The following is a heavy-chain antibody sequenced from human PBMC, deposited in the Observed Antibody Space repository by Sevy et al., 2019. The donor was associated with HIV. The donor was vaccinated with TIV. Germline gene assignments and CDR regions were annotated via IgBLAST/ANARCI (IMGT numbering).Heavy chain of an antibody. V-gene: IGHV3-23*01. CDR2: FSFGCGKI. CDR3: AREGCSKPHDY. J-gene: IGHJ4*02. CDR1: GFTFSSYA. D-gene: IGHD3-10*02. Sequence: GGSLRRSCAASGFTFSSYAMSWVRQAPGKGLEWVSTFSFGCGKINYADSVKGRFTISRDNSKNTLYLQMHSLRAEDTAVYYCAREGCSKPHDYWGQGTLVTVSS.